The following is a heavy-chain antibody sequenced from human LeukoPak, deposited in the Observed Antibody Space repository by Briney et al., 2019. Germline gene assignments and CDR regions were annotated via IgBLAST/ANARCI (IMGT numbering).Heavy chain of an antibody. CDR2: ISWDGGST. D-gene: IGHD3-10*01. CDR3: AKDTGSLWFDP. Sequence: GGSLRLSCAASGFTFDDYTMHWVRQAPGKGLEWVSLISWDGGSTYYADSVKGRFTISRDNSKSSLYLQMNSLRTEDTALYYCAKDTGSLWFDPWGQGTLVTVSS. V-gene: IGHV3-43*01. J-gene: IGHJ5*02. CDR1: GFTFDDYT.